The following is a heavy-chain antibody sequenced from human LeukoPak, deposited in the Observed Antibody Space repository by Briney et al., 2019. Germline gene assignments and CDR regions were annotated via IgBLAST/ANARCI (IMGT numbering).Heavy chain of an antibody. CDR2: INHSGST. J-gene: IGHJ4*02. CDR3: ASGLELDY. V-gene: IGHV4-34*01. Sequence: PSETLSLTCAVYGGSFSGYYWSWIRQPPGKGLEWIGEINHSGSTNYDPSLKSRVTISVDTSKSQFSLKLSSVTAADTAVYYCASGLELDYWGQGTLVTVSS. CDR1: GGSFSGYY.